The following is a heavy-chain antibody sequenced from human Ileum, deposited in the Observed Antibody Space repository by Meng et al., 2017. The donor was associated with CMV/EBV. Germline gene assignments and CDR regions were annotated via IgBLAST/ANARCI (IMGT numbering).Heavy chain of an antibody. Sequence: GESLKISCAASGFTFSIYAMHWVRQAPGKGLEWVAVISHDGNNKYYSDSVRGRFTISRDNSQYTLFLQMNGLRADDTAAYFCAGAGGLGNYYYGMDVWGQGTTVTVSS. CDR3: AGAGGLGNYYYGMDV. J-gene: IGHJ6*02. CDR2: ISHDGNNK. CDR1: GFTFSIYA. V-gene: IGHV3-30-3*01. D-gene: IGHD3-16*01.